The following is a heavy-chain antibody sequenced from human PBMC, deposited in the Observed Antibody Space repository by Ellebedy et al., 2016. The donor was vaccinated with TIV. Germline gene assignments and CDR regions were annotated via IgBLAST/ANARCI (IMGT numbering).Heavy chain of an antibody. J-gene: IGHJ5*02. Sequence: GESLKISCAASGFTFSSYAMRWVRQAPGKGLEWVANIKEDGSQTYYVGSVKGRFTISRDNAKNSLYLQMNSLRADDTAVYYCAGLPTVRIAREVGWFDAWGRGTLVTVSS. CDR1: GFTFSSYA. D-gene: IGHD6-13*01. CDR3: AGLPTVRIAREVGWFDA. CDR2: IKEDGSQT. V-gene: IGHV3-7*03.